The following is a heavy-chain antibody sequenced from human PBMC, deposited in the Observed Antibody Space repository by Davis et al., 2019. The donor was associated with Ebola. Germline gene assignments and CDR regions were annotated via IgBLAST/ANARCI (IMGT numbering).Heavy chain of an antibody. V-gene: IGHV3-7*01. J-gene: IGHJ6*03. CDR3: ARVFGGGTYYYYYYMDV. CDR2: IKQDGSEK. CDR1: GFTFSSYW. Sequence: PGGSLRLSCAASGFTFSSYWMSWVRQAPGKGLEWVANIKQDGSEKYYVDSVKGRFTISRDNAKNSLYLQMNSLRAEDMAVYYCARVFGGGTYYYYYYMDVWGKGTTVTVSS. D-gene: IGHD3-10*01.